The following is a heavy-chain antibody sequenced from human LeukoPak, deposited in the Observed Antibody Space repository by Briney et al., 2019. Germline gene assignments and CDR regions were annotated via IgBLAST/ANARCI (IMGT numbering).Heavy chain of an antibody. Sequence: KPGGSLRLPCAASGFTVSNKYMTWVRQPPGKGLEWIGEINHSGSTNYNPSLKSRVTISVDTSKNQFSLKLSSVTAADTAVYYCARLSPGGFGGHEIDYWGQGTLVTVSS. CDR2: INHSGST. D-gene: IGHD3-10*01. CDR3: ARLSPGGFGGHEIDY. J-gene: IGHJ4*02. V-gene: IGHV4-34*01. CDR1: GFTVSNKY.